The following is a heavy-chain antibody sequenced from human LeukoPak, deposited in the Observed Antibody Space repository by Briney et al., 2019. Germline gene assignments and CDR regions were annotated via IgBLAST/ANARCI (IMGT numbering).Heavy chain of an antibody. CDR2: IGGNNNYI. CDR1: GFTFSSYT. CDR3: ARRFGQSGPYYFAY. D-gene: IGHD3-10*01. J-gene: IGHJ4*02. V-gene: IGHV3-21*01. Sequence: GGSLRLSCAASGFTFSSYTMNWVRQAPAKGLEWVSSIGGNNNYIYYADSVNGRFTISRDNAKNSLYLQMNSLRAEDTAVNYCARRFGQSGPYYFAYWGQGILVTVSS.